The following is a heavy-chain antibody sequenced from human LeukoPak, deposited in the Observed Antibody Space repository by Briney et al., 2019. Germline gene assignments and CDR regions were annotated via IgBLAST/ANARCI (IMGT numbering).Heavy chain of an antibody. CDR1: RFTPSRYW. Sequence: GGSLRLSCAASRFTPSRYWIHWVRQAPGKELVWVSRIISDGTSTSYAASVVGRCSISRGIAKNTLYLQMISLRAEDTAVYYCARDGNYYGSSGPADYWGQGTLVTVSS. J-gene: IGHJ4*02. CDR2: IISDGTST. V-gene: IGHV3-74*01. D-gene: IGHD3-22*01. CDR3: ARDGNYYGSSGPADY.